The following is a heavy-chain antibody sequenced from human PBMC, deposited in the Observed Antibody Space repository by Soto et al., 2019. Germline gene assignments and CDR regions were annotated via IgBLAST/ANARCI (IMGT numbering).Heavy chain of an antibody. CDR2: LSYSGSA. CDR3: ARSSRLCEPPPRPFDY. Sequence: SETLSLTCTVSSGSISCGDAYWSWIRQPPGKGLEWIGYLSYSGSAYYNPSLRSRVTISVDTSKNQLSLKLSSVTAADTAVYSCARSSRLCEPPPRPFDYWGQGVLVTVSS. J-gene: IGHJ4*02. CDR1: SGSISCGDAY. D-gene: IGHD2-21*02. V-gene: IGHV4-30-4*01.